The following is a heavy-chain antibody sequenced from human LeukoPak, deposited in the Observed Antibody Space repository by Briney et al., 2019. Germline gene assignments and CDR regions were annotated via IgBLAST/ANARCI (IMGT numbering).Heavy chain of an antibody. V-gene: IGHV1-2*02. D-gene: IGHD3-9*01. CDR1: GYTFTGYY. CDR3: ASQDHYDTLTGAPDY. CDR2: INPNSGGT. J-gene: IGHJ4*02. Sequence: ASVKVSCKASGYTFTGYYMHWVRQAPGQGLEWMGWINPNSGGTNYAQKFQGRVTMTRDTSISTAYMQLSRLRSDDAAVYYCASQDHYDTLTGAPDYWGQGTLVTVSS.